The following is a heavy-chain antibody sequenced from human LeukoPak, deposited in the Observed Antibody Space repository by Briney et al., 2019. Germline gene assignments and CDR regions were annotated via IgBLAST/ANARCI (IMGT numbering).Heavy chain of an antibody. D-gene: IGHD2-15*01. Sequence: ASVKVSCKASGYTFTSYAMNWVRQAPGQGLEWMGWINTNTGNPTYAQGFTGRFVFSLDTSVSTAYLQISSLKAEDTAVYYCARDISCSGGSCYSGDAFDIWGQGTMVTVSS. CDR3: ARDISCSGGSCYSGDAFDI. V-gene: IGHV7-4-1*02. CDR2: INTNTGNP. CDR1: GYTFTSYA. J-gene: IGHJ3*02.